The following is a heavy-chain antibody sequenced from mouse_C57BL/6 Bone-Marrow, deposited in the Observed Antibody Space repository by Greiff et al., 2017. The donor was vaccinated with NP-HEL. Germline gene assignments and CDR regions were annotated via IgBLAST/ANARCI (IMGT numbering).Heavy chain of an antibody. J-gene: IGHJ2*01. CDR1: GYTFTSYW. CDR3: TREDYYGSSYVYYFDY. V-gene: IGHV1-5*01. Sequence: VQLKQSGTVLARPGASVQMSCKTSGYTFTSYWMHWVKQRPGQGLEWIGAIYPGNSDTSYNQKFKGKAKLTAVTSASTAYMELSSLTNEDSAVYYCTREDYYGSSYVYYFDYWGQGTTLTVSS. D-gene: IGHD1-1*01. CDR2: IYPGNSDT.